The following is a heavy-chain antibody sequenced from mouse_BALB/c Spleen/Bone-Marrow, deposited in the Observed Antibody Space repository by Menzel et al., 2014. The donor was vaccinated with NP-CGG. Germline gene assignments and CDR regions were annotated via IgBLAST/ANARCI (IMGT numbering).Heavy chain of an antibody. J-gene: IGHJ4*01. Sequence: EVQLQESGGGLVQPGGSRKLSCAASGFTFSNFGMHWVRQAPEKGLEWVAYISGGSSSIYYGDTVKGRFTISRDNPKNTLFLQVTSLRSEDTAMYFCSRGEDYDGYAMDYWGQGTSITVSS. V-gene: IGHV5-17*02. D-gene: IGHD2-4*01. CDR1: GFTFSNFG. CDR3: SRGEDYDGYAMDY. CDR2: ISGGSSSI.